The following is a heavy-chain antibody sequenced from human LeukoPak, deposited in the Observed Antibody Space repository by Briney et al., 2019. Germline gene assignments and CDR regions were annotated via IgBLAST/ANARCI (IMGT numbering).Heavy chain of an antibody. D-gene: IGHD4-17*01. V-gene: IGHV1-2*02. J-gene: IGHJ4*02. CDR1: GYTFTGYY. CDR2: INPNSGGT. Sequence: ASVKVSCKASGYTFTGYYMHWVRQAPGQGLEWRGWINPNSGGTNYAQKFQGRVTMTRDTSISTAYMELSRLRSDDTAVYYCRTDRYGDYGDYIDYWGQGTLVTVSS. CDR3: RTDRYGDYGDYIDY.